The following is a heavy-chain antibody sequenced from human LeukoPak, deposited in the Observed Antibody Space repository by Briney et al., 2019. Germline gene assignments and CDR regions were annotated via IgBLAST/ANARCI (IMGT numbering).Heavy chain of an antibody. J-gene: IGHJ4*02. CDR2: INHSGST. D-gene: IGHD6-19*01. Sequence: NPSETLSLTCAVYGGSFSGYYWSWIRQPPGKGLEWIGEINHSGSTNYNPSLKSRVTVSVDTSKNQFSLKLSSVTAADTAVYYCARGVSSGYFDYWGQGTLVTVSS. CDR1: GGSFSGYY. V-gene: IGHV4-34*01. CDR3: ARGVSSGYFDY.